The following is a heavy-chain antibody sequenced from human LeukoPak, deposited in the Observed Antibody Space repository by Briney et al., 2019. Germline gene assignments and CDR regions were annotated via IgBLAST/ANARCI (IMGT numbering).Heavy chain of an antibody. V-gene: IGHV3-30*02. CDR2: IRYDGSNK. CDR3: AKDNRRYYDFWSGYHFDY. J-gene: IGHJ4*02. Sequence: GGSLRLSCAASGFTFSSYGMHWVRQAPGKGLEWVAFIRYDGSNKYYADSVKGRFTISRDNSKNTLYLQMNSLRAEDAAVYYCAKDNRRYYDFWSGYHFDYWGQGTLVTVSS. CDR1: GFTFSSYG. D-gene: IGHD3-3*01.